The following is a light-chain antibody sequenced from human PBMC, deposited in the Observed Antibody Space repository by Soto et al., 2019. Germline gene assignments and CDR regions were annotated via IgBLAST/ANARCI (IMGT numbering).Light chain of an antibody. CDR2: DVN. CDR3: CSYAGSYTLV. J-gene: IGLJ3*02. V-gene: IGLV2-11*01. Sequence: QSALTQPRSVSGSPGQSVTISCTGTSSDVGGYNYVSWYQPDPGKAPKLMIYDVNMRPSGVPDRFSGSKSGNTASLTISGLQAEDEADYYCCSYAGSYTLVFGGGTQLTVL. CDR1: SSDVGGYNY.